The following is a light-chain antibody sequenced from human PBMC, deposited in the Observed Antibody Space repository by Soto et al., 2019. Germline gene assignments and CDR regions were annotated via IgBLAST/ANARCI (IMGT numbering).Light chain of an antibody. CDR3: QQYNKWPIT. V-gene: IGKV3-15*01. CDR2: RAS. J-gene: IGKJ5*01. CDR1: QSVGSL. Sequence: EIVMTQSPATLSVSPGERATLSCRASQSVGSLLAWYQQKPGQAPRIIIYRASSRATGISGSFRGSGSGTEFTLTITSLKSEDFEVYYCQQYNKWPITFGQGTRLEIK.